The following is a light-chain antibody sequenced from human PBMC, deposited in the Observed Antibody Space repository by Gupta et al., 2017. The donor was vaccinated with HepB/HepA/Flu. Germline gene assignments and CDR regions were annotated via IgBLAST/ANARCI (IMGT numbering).Light chain of an antibody. Sequence: QSALTQPASVSGSPGQSITISCTGTSSDVGGYDFVSWYQQHPGNAPKVIIYDVDSRPSGMSDRFAGSKSGNTASLTISGLQAEDEADYDCSSYTGNYRMVFGGGTRVTVL. CDR1: SSDVGGYDF. CDR3: SSYTGNYRMV. J-gene: IGLJ3*02. CDR2: DVD. V-gene: IGLV2-14*03.